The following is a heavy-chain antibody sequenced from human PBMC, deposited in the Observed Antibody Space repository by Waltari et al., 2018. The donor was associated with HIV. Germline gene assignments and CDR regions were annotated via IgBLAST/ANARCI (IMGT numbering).Heavy chain of an antibody. D-gene: IGHD5-18*01. Sequence: EVKLVESGGGLVQLGGSVRLSCAASGFPSSSFEIKWARQAPGKGLEWISYNSSSGSSIYYADSVKGRFTISRDNGKKSLYLQMNILRAEDTAVYYCAKVREKQLWLRNWDFDLWGRGTLVTVSS. CDR1: GFPSSSFE. V-gene: IGHV3-48*03. CDR3: AKVREKQLWLRNWDFDL. CDR2: NSSSGSSI. J-gene: IGHJ2*01.